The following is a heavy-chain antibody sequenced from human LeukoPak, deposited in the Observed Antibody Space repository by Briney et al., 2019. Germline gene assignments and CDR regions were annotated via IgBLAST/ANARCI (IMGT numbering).Heavy chain of an antibody. CDR3: ARVALEAGFNWFDP. Sequence: SQTLSLTCAISGDSVSSNSAAWNWIRQSPSRGLKWLGRTYYRSKWYNDYAESVKSRISINPDTSKNQFSLQLNSVTPEDTAVYYCARVALEAGFNWFDPWGQGTLVTVSS. J-gene: IGHJ5*02. CDR2: TYYRSKWYN. V-gene: IGHV6-1*01. CDR1: GDSVSSNSAA. D-gene: IGHD6-19*01.